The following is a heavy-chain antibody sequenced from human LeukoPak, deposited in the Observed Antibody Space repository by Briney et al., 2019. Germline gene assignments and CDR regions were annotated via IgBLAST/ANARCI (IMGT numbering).Heavy chain of an antibody. CDR3: ARDLSSGHPGGFDY. J-gene: IGHJ4*02. D-gene: IGHD3-3*01. V-gene: IGHV3-21*01. CDR1: GFTFSRYS. Sequence: GGSLRLSCAASGFTFSRYSMNWVRQAPGKGLEWVSTSSSNSYYIYEADSVKGRFTISRDNAKNSVYLQMNSRTVEDTAVYFCARDLSSGHPGGFDYWGQGALVTVSS. CDR2: SSSNSYYI.